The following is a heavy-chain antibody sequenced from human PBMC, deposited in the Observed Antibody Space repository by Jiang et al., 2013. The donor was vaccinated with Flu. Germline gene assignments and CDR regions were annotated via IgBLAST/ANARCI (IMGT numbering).Heavy chain of an antibody. CDR2: THYRSKWNN. J-gene: IGHJ4*02. V-gene: IGHV6-1*01. Sequence: QTLSLTCAISGDSVSNSSAAWNWIRLSPSRGLEWLGRTHYRSKWNNDYAVSMKGRIIITADTTKNQFSLKLSSVTAADTAVYYCARAYLYYFDYWGQGTLVTVSS. D-gene: IGHD2-15*01. CDR1: GDSVSNSSAA. CDR3: ARAYLYYFDY.